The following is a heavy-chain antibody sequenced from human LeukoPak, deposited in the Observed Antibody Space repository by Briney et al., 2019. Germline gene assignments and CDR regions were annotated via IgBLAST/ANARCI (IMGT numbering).Heavy chain of an antibody. Sequence: PGGSLRLSCAASGFTFSDYYMSWVRQAPGKGLEWVSYISSISSYTNYADSVKGRFTISRDNSKNTLYLQMNSLRAEDTAVYYCARGPHDGYYDSSGYFYWGQGTLVTVSS. CDR3: ARGPHDGYYDSSGYFY. CDR1: GFTFSDYY. V-gene: IGHV3-11*06. D-gene: IGHD3-22*01. CDR2: ISSISSYT. J-gene: IGHJ4*02.